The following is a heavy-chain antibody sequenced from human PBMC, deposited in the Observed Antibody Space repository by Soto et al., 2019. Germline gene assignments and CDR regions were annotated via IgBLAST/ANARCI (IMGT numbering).Heavy chain of an antibody. CDR2: ISYSGST. J-gene: IGHJ5*02. CDR3: ARDSFPNWFDP. Sequence: SQTLSLTCTVAGGYISSYYWSCIRQHPGKGLEWIGYISYSGSTNYNPSLKSRVTISVYTSQNQFSLKLSSVTAVDTAVYYCARDSFPNWFDPWGQGTLVTVSS. CDR1: GGYISSYY. V-gene: IGHV4-59*01.